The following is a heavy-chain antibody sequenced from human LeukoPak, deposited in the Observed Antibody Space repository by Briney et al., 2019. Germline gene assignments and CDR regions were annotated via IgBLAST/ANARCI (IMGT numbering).Heavy chain of an antibody. D-gene: IGHD2-21*01. V-gene: IGHV4-39*07. Sequence: SETLSLTCTVSGGSISSSSYYWGWIRQPPGKGLEWIGGIYYSGSTYYNPSLKSRVTISVDTSKNQFSLKLSSVTAADTAVYYCARGDLAGSLHFDYWGQGTLVTVSS. CDR1: GGSISSSSYY. CDR2: IYYSGST. CDR3: ARGDLAGSLHFDY. J-gene: IGHJ4*02.